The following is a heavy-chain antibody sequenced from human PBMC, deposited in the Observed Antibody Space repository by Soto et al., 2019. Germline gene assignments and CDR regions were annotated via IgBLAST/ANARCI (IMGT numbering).Heavy chain of an antibody. D-gene: IGHD3-10*01. J-gene: IGHJ4*02. CDR3: AKDCRKPASEYYFDY. Sequence: PGGSLRLSCAASGFTFSSYAMSWVRQAPGKGLEWVSAISGSGGSIYYADSVKGRFTISRDNSKNTLYLQMNSLRAEDTALYDCAKDCRKPASEYYFDYWGQGTLVTVSS. CDR1: GFTFSSYA. CDR2: ISGSGGSI. V-gene: IGHV3-23*01.